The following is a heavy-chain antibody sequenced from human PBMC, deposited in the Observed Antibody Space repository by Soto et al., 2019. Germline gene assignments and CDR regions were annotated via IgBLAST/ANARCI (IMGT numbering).Heavy chain of an antibody. CDR2: IYWDDDK. J-gene: IGHJ6*02. CDR3: AHWTYGSGYDYYYYAMDV. D-gene: IGHD3-10*01. CDR1: GFSLRTSGVG. V-gene: IGHV2-5*02. Sequence: QITLKESGPTLVKSTQTLTLTCTFSGFSLRTSGVGVGWIRQPPGKALEWLALIYWDDDKRYSPSLKSRLTITKDTSKNQVVLTMTNMDPVDTATYYCAHWTYGSGYDYYYYAMDVWGQGTTVTVSS.